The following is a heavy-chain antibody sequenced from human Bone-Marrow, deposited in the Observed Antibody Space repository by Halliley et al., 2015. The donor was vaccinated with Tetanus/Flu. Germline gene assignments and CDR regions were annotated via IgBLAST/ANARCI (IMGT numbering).Heavy chain of an antibody. CDR3: ASPNRITGTDN. CDR2: VWYDGSKT. D-gene: IGHD1-20*01. J-gene: IGHJ4*02. V-gene: IGHV3-33*03. Sequence: KGLGGLAIVWYDGSKTYYADSVKGRFTISRDNSKNTVYLQMTRLRAEDAALYYCASPNRITGTDNWGQGTLVTVSS.